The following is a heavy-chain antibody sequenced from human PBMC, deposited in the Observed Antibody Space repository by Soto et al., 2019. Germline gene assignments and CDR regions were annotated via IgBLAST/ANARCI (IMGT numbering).Heavy chain of an antibody. V-gene: IGHV1-18*01. Sequence: QVQLVQSGAEVKKPGASVKVSCKASGYTFTSYGISWVRQAPGQGLEWMGWISAYNGNTNYAQKLQGRVTMTTDTSTSTAYMWLRSLRSDDTAVYYCARAYYDFWSGYYLVGAYGMDVWGQGTTVTVSS. D-gene: IGHD3-3*01. J-gene: IGHJ6*02. CDR1: GYTFTSYG. CDR2: ISAYNGNT. CDR3: ARAYYDFWSGYYLVGAYGMDV.